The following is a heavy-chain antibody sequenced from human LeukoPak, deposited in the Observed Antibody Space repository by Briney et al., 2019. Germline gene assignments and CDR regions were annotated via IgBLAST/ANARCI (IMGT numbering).Heavy chain of an antibody. CDR3: ARSDVYWGHFDY. Sequence: GGSLRLSCAASGFTFSNYDMHWARHTTGKGLEWVSAIGTAGDTNYLGSVKGRFTISRENAKNSLYLQMNSLRAGDTAVYYCARSDVYWGHFDYWGQGTLVTVSS. D-gene: IGHD2-8*01. V-gene: IGHV3-13*01. J-gene: IGHJ4*02. CDR1: GFTFSNYD. CDR2: IGTAGDT.